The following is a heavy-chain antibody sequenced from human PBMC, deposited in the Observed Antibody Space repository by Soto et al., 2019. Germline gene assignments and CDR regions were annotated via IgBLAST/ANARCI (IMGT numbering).Heavy chain of an antibody. D-gene: IGHD3-22*01. CDR3: ARDSTGYYDTSGYYTGYYGMDV. CDR2: ISAYNGNT. V-gene: IGHV1-18*01. CDR1: GYTFTSYG. Sequence: ASVKVSCKASGYTFTSYGISWVRQAPGQGLEWVGWISAYNGNTNYAQKLQGRVTMTTDTSTSTAYMELRSLRSDDTAVYYCARDSTGYYDTSGYYTGYYGMDVWGQGTTVTVSS. J-gene: IGHJ6*02.